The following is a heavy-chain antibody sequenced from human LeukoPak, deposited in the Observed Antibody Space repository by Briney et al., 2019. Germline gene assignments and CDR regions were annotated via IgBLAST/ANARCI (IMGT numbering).Heavy chain of an antibody. CDR1: GYTFTSYY. V-gene: IGHV1-46*01. J-gene: IGHJ4*02. CDR3: ASTVGYCSGGSCQALDY. Sequence: ASVKVSRKASGYTFTSYYMHWVRQAPGQGLEWMGIINPSGGSTSYAQKFQGRVTMTRDTSTSTVYMELSSLRSEDTAVYYCASTVGYCSGGSCQALDYWGQGTLVTVSS. CDR2: INPSGGST. D-gene: IGHD2-15*01.